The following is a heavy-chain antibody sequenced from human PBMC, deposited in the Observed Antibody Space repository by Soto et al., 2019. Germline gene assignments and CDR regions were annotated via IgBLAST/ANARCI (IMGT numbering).Heavy chain of an antibody. V-gene: IGHV3-30*18. J-gene: IGHJ4*02. Sequence: GGSLRLSCAGSGFTFTPYVMHWVRQAPGKGLEWVAVISYDGSNKYYADSVKGRFTISRDNSKNTLYLQMNSLRAEDTALYYCAKGARVVAASPTDYWGQGTLVTVSS. D-gene: IGHD2-15*01. CDR1: GFTFTPYV. CDR2: ISYDGSNK. CDR3: AKGARVVAASPTDY.